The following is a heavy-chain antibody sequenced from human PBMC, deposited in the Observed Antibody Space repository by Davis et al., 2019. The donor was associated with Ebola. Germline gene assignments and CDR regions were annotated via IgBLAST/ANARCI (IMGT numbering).Heavy chain of an antibody. D-gene: IGHD2-15*01. Sequence: ASVKVSCKASGYTFTSYGISWVRQAPGQGLEWMGWISAYNGNTNYAQKLQGRVTMTRNTSISTAYMELSSLRSDDTAVYYCARDFRSGRPAWDYWGQGTLVTVSS. CDR1: GYTFTSYG. J-gene: IGHJ4*02. V-gene: IGHV1-18*01. CDR2: ISAYNGNT. CDR3: ARDFRSGRPAWDY.